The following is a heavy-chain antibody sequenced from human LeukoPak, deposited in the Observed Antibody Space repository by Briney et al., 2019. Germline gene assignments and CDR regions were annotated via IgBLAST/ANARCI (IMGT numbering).Heavy chain of an antibody. Sequence: GSLRLSCAASGFTFSSYAMSWIRQPPGKGLEWIGEINHSGSTNYNPSLKSRVTISVDTSKNQFSLKLSSVTAADTAVYYCASDFPGYRTISRWGQGTLVTVSS. CDR2: INHSGST. V-gene: IGHV4-34*01. J-gene: IGHJ4*02. D-gene: IGHD3-3*01. CDR3: ASDFPGYRTISR. CDR1: GFTFSSYA.